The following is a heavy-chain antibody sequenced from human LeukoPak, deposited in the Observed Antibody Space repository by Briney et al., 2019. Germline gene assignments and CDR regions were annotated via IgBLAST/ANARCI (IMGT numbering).Heavy chain of an antibody. CDR3: ARGRIYYGSGGHYYFDY. J-gene: IGHJ4*02. D-gene: IGHD3-10*01. Sequence: SVKVSCKASGGTFSSYAISWVRQAPGQGLEWMGGIIPIFGTANYAQKFQGRVTITADESTSTAYMELSSLRSEDTAVYYCARGRIYYGSGGHYYFDYWGQGTLVTVSS. CDR1: GGTFSSYA. V-gene: IGHV1-69*13. CDR2: IIPIFGTA.